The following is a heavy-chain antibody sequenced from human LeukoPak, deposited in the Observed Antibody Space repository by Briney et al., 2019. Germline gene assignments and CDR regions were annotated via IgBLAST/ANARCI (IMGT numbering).Heavy chain of an antibody. CDR1: GGTFSSYA. CDR3: AVGTVGTYTYDY. Sequence: SVKVSCKASGGTFSSYAISWVRQAPGQGLEWMGGIIPIFGTANYAQKFQGRVTITADESTSTAYMELNSLRSEDTAVYYCAVGTVGTYTYDYWGQGTLVAVSS. J-gene: IGHJ4*02. CDR2: IIPIFGTA. D-gene: IGHD2-2*02. V-gene: IGHV1-69*13.